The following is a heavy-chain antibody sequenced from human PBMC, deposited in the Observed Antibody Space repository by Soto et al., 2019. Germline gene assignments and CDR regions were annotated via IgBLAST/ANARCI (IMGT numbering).Heavy chain of an antibody. CDR2: ISYDGSNK. CDR3: ARTHGHPILTGPLDY. J-gene: IGHJ4*02. D-gene: IGHD3-9*01. CDR1: GFTFSSYA. Sequence: GGSLRLSCAASGFTFSSYAMHWVRQAPGKGLEWVAGISYDGSNKYYADSVKGRFTISRDNSKNTLYLQMNSLRAEDTAVYYCARTHGHPILTGPLDYWGQGTLVTVSS. V-gene: IGHV3-30-3*01.